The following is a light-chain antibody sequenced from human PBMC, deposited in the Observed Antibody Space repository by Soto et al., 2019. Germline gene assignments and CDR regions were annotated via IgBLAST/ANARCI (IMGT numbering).Light chain of an antibody. V-gene: IGLV1-44*01. CDR2: GNN. CDR1: ISNIGSNA. Sequence: QSVLTQPPSASGTPGQRVTISCSGSISNIGSNAVNWYQQLPGTAPKLLIYGNNQRPSGVPDRFSGSKSGTSASLAINGLQSEDEADYYCATWDDSLNSWVFGGGTKLTV. CDR3: ATWDDSLNSWV. J-gene: IGLJ3*02.